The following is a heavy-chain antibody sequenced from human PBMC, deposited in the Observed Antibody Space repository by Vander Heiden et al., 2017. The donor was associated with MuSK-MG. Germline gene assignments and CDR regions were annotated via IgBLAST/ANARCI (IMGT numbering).Heavy chain of an antibody. CDR3: ARQGNYGDNWFDP. J-gene: IGHJ5*02. CDR1: GGSISSSSYY. V-gene: IGHV4-39*01. CDR2: IYYSGST. Sequence: QLQLQESAPGLVKPSETLSLTCTVSGGSISSSSYYWGWIRQPPGKGLEWIGSIYYSGSTYYNPPLKSRVTISVDTSKNQFSLKLSSVTAADTAVYYCARQGNYGDNWFDPWGQGTLVTVSS. D-gene: IGHD3-16*01.